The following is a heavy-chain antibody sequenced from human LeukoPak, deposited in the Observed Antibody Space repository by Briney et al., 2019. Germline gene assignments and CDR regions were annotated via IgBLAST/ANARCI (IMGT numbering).Heavy chain of an antibody. D-gene: IGHD2-15*01. CDR1: GFTFSSYS. CDR2: ISSSSSYI. CDR3: ARDGYCSGGSCYKGWFDP. V-gene: IGHV3-21*01. J-gene: IGHJ5*02. Sequence: GGSLRLSCAASGFTFSSYSMNWVRQAPGKGLEWVSSISSSSSYIYYADSVKGRFTISRDNAKNTLYLQMNSLRAEDTAVYYCARDGYCSGGSCYKGWFDPWGQGTLVTVSS.